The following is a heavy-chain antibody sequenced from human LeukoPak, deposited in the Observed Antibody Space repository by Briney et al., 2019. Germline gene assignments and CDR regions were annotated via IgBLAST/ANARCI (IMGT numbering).Heavy chain of an antibody. J-gene: IGHJ4*02. V-gene: IGHV4-4*02. CDR2: IFYSGST. Sequence: SGTLSLTCAVSGGSISSSNWWSWVRQPPGKGLEWIGEIFYSGSTNYNPSLKSRVTISVDRSKNQFSLKLNSVTAADTAVYYCARDLDGYNPSFFYWGQGTLVTVSS. D-gene: IGHD5-24*01. CDR3: ARDLDGYNPSFFY. CDR1: GGSISSSNW.